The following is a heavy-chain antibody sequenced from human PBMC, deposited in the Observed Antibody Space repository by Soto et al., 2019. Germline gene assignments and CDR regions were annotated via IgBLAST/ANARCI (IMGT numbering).Heavy chain of an antibody. CDR3: AKDPPYY. CDR1: GFTFGSFF. Sequence: GGSLRLSCAASGFTFGSFFMSWVRQAPGKGLEWVSAINRNGGSTHYADSVKGRFTISRDNSKNTLYLQMNSLRAEDTAVYYCAKDPPYYWGQGTLVTVSS. V-gene: IGHV3-23*01. CDR2: INRNGGST. J-gene: IGHJ4*02.